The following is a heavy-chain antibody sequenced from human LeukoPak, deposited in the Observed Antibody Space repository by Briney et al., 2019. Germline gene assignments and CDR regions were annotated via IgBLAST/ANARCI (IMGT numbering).Heavy chain of an antibody. V-gene: IGHV4-4*07. CDR3: ARDARYFDWLLGFDAFDI. CDR2: IYTSGST. D-gene: IGHD3-9*01. CDR1: GGPISTYY. J-gene: IGHJ3*02. Sequence: SETLSLTCTVSGGPISTYYWSWIRQPAGKGLEWIGRIYTSGSTNYNPSLKSRVTMSVDTSKNQFSLKLSSVTAADTAVYYCARDARYFDWLLGFDAFDIWGQGTMVTVSS.